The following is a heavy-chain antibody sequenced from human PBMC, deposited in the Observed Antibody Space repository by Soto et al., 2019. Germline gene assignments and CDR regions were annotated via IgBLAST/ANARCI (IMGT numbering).Heavy chain of an antibody. CDR1: GYSFATYW. CDR3: ARQPRAIVAPYY. D-gene: IGHD5-12*01. CDR2: IYPSDSDT. Sequence: PGESLKISCKGSGYSFATYWSGWVRQMPGKGLAWMGIIYPSDSDTRYSPSFQGQVTISADKSISTAYLQWSSLKASDTAIYYCARQPRAIVAPYYRGQGTLVTVSS. J-gene: IGHJ4*02. V-gene: IGHV5-51*01.